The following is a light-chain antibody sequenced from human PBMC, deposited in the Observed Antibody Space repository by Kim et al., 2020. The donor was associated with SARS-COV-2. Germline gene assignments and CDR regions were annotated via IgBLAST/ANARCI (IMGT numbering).Light chain of an antibody. Sequence: DIQMTQSPSSLSASVGDRVTITCRSSQKISGYLNWYQQKLGKAPKLLMSETSSLQSGVPSRFSGSRSGTEFTLTINSLHPEDFATYFCQQSYTMPITFGPGTKGDIK. CDR2: ETS. CDR1: QKISGY. J-gene: IGKJ3*01. CDR3: QQSYTMPIT. V-gene: IGKV1-39*01.